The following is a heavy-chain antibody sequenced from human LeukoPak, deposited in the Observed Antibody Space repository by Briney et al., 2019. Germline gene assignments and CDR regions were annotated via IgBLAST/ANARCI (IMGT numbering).Heavy chain of an antibody. D-gene: IGHD6-19*01. Sequence: SETLSLTCTVSGASTCSYYWSWARQFPGKGLEGIGYIYYSGSTNYNPSLKSRVTISLDTSKNQFSLSLSSVTAADTAVYYCARMGYSSGCYYLDYWGQGTLVTVSS. CDR3: ARMGYSSGCYYLDY. J-gene: IGHJ4*02. V-gene: IGHV4-59*01. CDR1: GASTCSYY. CDR2: IYYSGST.